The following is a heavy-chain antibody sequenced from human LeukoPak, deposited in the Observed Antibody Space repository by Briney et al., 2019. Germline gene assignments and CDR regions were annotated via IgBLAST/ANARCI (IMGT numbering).Heavy chain of an antibody. CDR3: ARGGSYYEWDY. J-gene: IGHJ4*02. Sequence: PGGSLRPSCAASGFTVSSNYMSWVRQAPGKGLEWVSVIYSGGTTYYADSVKGRFTISRDNSKNTLYLQMNSLRAEDTAVYYCARGGSYYEWDYWGQGTLVTVSS. CDR1: GFTVSSNY. D-gene: IGHD1-26*01. CDR2: IYSGGTT. V-gene: IGHV3-66*01.